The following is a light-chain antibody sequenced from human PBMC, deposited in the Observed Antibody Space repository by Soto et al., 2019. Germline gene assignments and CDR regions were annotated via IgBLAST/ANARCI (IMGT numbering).Light chain of an antibody. CDR1: SRDVGDYNY. CDR2: DVS. J-gene: IGLJ2*01. CDR3: CSYAGSYVV. Sequence: QSVLTQPRSVSGSPGQSVTISCTGTSRDVGDYNYVSWYQQHPGKVPKLMIYDVSERPSGVPDRFSGSKSGNTASLTISGLQAEDEADYHCCSYAGSYVVFGGGTQLTVL. V-gene: IGLV2-11*01.